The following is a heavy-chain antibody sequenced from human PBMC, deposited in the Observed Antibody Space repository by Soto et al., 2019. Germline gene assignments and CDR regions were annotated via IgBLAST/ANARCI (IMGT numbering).Heavy chain of an antibody. J-gene: IGHJ3*02. V-gene: IGHV4-31*01. CDR1: GGSISSGGYY. CDR3: SDYGDAFEI. Sequence: QVQLQESGPGLVKPSQTLSLTCTVSGGSISSGGYYWSWIRQHPGKGLEWIGYIYYSVSTYYNPYHRSHVTIQVETCKNQFAPKLSSVTAADTAVYYCSDYGDAFEIWGRGTIITVSS. CDR2: IYYSVST. D-gene: IGHD3-16*01.